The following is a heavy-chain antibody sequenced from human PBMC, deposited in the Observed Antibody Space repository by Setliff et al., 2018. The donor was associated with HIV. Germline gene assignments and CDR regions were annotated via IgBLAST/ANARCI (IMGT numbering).Heavy chain of an antibody. D-gene: IGHD3-22*01. CDR3: ARDPSPYYSDDSGYPDDAFDI. CDR1: GDSLIGFY. CDR2: ISSSGST. Sequence: LSLTCTVSGDSLIGFYWGWIRQPPGEGPEWIGHISSSGSTNYSPSLRSRVIMSVDTSQNLFSLILTSVTAADTAVYYCARDPSPYYSDDSGYPDDAFDIWGQGTMVTVSS. J-gene: IGHJ3*02. V-gene: IGHV4-59*01.